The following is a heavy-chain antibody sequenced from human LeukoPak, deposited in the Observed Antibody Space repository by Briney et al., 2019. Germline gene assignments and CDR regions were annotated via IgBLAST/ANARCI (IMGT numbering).Heavy chain of an antibody. V-gene: IGHV1-46*01. CDR1: GYTFTSYY. CDR2: INPSGGST. D-gene: IGHD5-18*01. CDR3: ARAGGTAMVFVYFDY. Sequence: ASVKVSCKASGYTFTSYYMHWVRQAPGQGLEWMGIINPSGGSTSYAQKSQGRVTMTRDTSTSTVYMELSSLRSEDTAVYYCARAGGTAMVFVYFDYWGQGTLVTVSS. J-gene: IGHJ4*02.